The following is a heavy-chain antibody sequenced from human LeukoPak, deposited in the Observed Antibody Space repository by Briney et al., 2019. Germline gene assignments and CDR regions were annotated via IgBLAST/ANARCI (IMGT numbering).Heavy chain of an antibody. CDR3: ATRPSGGYYFNY. J-gene: IGHJ4*02. CDR1: GYTLTELS. D-gene: IGHD3-22*01. V-gene: IGHV1-24*01. Sequence: ASVKVSCKVSGYTLTELSMHWVRQAPGKGIEWMGGFDPEDGETIYAQNFQGRVTMTEDTSTDTAYVELSSLRSEDTAVYYCATRPSGGYYFNYWGQGTLVTVSS. CDR2: FDPEDGET.